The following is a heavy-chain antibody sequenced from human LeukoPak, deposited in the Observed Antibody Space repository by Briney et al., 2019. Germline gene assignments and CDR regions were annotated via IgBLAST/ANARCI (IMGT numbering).Heavy chain of an antibody. Sequence: PSETLSLTCTVSGGSISSGGYYCSWIRQHPRKGLEWIGYIYFSGSTYYNPSLKSRVTISVDTSKNQFSLRLSSVTAADTAVYYCARGRGYCSSTSCRHWYFDLWGRGTLVTVSS. CDR2: IYFSGST. D-gene: IGHD2-2*01. CDR1: GGSISSGGYY. J-gene: IGHJ2*01. CDR3: ARGRGYCSSTSCRHWYFDL. V-gene: IGHV4-31*03.